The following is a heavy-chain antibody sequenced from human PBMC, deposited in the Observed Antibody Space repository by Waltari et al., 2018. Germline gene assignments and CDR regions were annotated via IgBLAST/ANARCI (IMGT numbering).Heavy chain of an antibody. D-gene: IGHD3-3*01. V-gene: IGHV1-69*04. CDR2: IIPILGIA. J-gene: IGHJ2*01. CDR1: GGTFSSYA. Sequence: QVQLVQSGAEVKKPGSSVKVSCKASGGTFSSYAISWVRQAPGRGLEWMGGIIPILGIANYAQKFQGRVTITADESTSTAYMELSSLRSEDTAVYYCAREKRITIFGVVNGWYFDLWGRGTLVTVSS. CDR3: AREKRITIFGVVNGWYFDL.